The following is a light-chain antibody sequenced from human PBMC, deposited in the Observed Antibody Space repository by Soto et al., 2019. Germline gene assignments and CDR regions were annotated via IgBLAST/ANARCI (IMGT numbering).Light chain of an antibody. CDR2: DVS. J-gene: IGLJ1*01. CDR3: SSYSSSSYYV. Sequence: QSVLTQPASVSGSPGQSITISCTGTSSDVSGNNYVSWYQQHPGKAPKLMIYDVSNRPSGVSNRFSGSKSGNTASLTISGVQAEDEADYYCSSYSSSSYYVFGTGTKLTVL. CDR1: SSDVSGNNY. V-gene: IGLV2-14*01.